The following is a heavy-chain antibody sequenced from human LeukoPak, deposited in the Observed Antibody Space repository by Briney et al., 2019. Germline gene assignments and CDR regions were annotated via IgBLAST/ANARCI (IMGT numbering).Heavy chain of an antibody. D-gene: IGHD5-18*01. Sequence: ASVKVSCKASGYTFTGYYMHWLRQAPGQGLEGIGWINPNSGGTNYSQKFQGRVTMTMDTSISTAYMELSRLRTDDTAVYYCAREKYSYGGGAFDYWGQGTLVTVSS. CDR1: GYTFTGYY. CDR2: INPNSGGT. V-gene: IGHV1-2*02. J-gene: IGHJ4*02. CDR3: AREKYSYGGGAFDY.